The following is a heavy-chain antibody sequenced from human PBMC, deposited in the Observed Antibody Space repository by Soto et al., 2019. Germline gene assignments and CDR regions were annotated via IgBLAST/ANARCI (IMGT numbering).Heavy chain of an antibody. D-gene: IGHD3-10*01. CDR2: ISAYNGNT. J-gene: IGHJ4*02. V-gene: IGHV1-18*01. CDR3: ARFGSNTHGSGSRKAFDQ. CDR1: GYTFTNDG. Sequence: QVQLVQSGGEVKKPGASVKVSCKASGYTFTNDGVTWVRQAPGQGLEWMGWISAYNGNTKYGPKFQGRVTMTTDTSTNTAYMDLKSLRFDDTAMYFCARFGSNTHGSGSRKAFDQWGQGTLVTVSS.